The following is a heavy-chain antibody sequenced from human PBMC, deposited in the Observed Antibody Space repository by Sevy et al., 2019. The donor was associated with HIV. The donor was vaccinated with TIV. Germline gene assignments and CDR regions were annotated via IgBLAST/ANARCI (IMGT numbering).Heavy chain of an antibody. CDR3: VKDPDYNFWRGDYGMDV. Sequence: GGSLRRSCSGSGFSFINSAMNWVRQTPGKGLKYVSAISSDGVSTYYTDSVRGRFTISRDNSKNTLYLQMSSLRVEDTAVYYCVKDPDYNFWRGDYGMDVWGQGTTVTVSS. D-gene: IGHD3-3*01. V-gene: IGHV3-64D*06. CDR2: ISSDGVST. CDR1: GFSFINSA. J-gene: IGHJ6*02.